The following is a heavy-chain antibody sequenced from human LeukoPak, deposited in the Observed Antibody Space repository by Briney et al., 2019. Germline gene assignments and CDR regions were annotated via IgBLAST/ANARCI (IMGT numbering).Heavy chain of an antibody. J-gene: IGHJ6*02. D-gene: IGHD6-13*01. CDR2: ISAYNGNT. V-gene: IGHV1-18*01. CDR1: GYTFTSYD. CDR3: ARGRQQLDYGMDV. Sequence: EASVKVSCKASGYTFTSYDITWVRQAPGQGLEWMGWISAYNGNTNYAQRFKGRVTMTTDTFTSTAYMELRSLISDDTAVYYCARGRQQLDYGMDVWGQGTTVTVSS.